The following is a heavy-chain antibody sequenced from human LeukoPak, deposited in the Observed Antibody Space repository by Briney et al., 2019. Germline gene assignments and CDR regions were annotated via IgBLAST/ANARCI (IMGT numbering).Heavy chain of an antibody. CDR1: AFIFSDYY. V-gene: IGHV3-11*05. Sequence: AGGPLRLSCAASAFIFSDYYMFWIRQAPGKGLEWLAYITSSGRATNYADSVRGRFTISRDNAKNSLYLQMNSLRAEDTAVYYYTSELCSWSEVAAGTVPYFDPWGQGTLVTVSS. CDR3: TSELCSWSEVAAGTVPYFDP. CDR2: ITSSGRAT. J-gene: IGHJ5*02. D-gene: IGHD3-3*01.